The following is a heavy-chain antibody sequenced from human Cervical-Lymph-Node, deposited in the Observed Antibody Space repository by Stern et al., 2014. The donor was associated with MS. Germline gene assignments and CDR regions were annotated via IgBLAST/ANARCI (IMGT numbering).Heavy chain of an antibody. CDR3: ATEPRGSFGEFDY. CDR1: GFDFSNYG. D-gene: IGHD3-10*01. Sequence: VQLVESGGGVVQPGRSLSLSCSASGFDFSNYGFHWVRQAPGTGLEWVAVIWFDGINKYYAESVKGRFTISRDSSKNTLYLQMNSLRVEDTAVYYCATEPRGSFGEFDYWGQGTLVSVSS. V-gene: IGHV3-33*01. J-gene: IGHJ4*02. CDR2: IWFDGINK.